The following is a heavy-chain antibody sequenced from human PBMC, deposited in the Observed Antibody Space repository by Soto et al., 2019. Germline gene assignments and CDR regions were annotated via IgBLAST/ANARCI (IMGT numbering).Heavy chain of an antibody. Sequence: QVQLEESGGGLVKPGGSLRLSCAASGFTFSAVYMSWIRKAPNKGLEYISYISSSGTSANYADSVKGRFTISRDNAKNSLYLQMNSLRAEDTAVYYCARDRGAVTGQYFDYWGQGALVTVSS. J-gene: IGHJ4*02. D-gene: IGHD6-19*01. V-gene: IGHV3-11*05. CDR2: ISSSGTSA. CDR1: GFTFSAVY. CDR3: ARDRGAVTGQYFDY.